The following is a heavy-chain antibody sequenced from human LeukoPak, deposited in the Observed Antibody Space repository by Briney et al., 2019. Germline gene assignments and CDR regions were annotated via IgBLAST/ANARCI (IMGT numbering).Heavy chain of an antibody. V-gene: IGHV1-2*02. D-gene: IGHD4-11*01. CDR1: GYTFTGYY. Sequence: ASVKVSCKASGYTFTGYYMHWVRQAPGQGLEWMGWINPNSGGTNYAQKFQGRVTMTRDTSISTAYMDLSRLRADDTAVYYCARENMTTDFDYWGQGTLVTVSS. CDR2: INPNSGGT. J-gene: IGHJ4*02. CDR3: ARENMTTDFDY.